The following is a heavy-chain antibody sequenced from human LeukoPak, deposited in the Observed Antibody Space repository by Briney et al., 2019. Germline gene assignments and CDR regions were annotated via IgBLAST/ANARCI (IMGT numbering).Heavy chain of an antibody. D-gene: IGHD6-6*01. Sequence: GAPLQICCECAGSIFSNYWIAGGRQLAGKGQEWIGIIYPGDSDTRYGPSFQGQVTSSVDKSISTAYLQWSSLKASDTAMYYCARLGPQILWALDYWGQGTLVTVSS. V-gene: IGHV5-51*01. CDR1: GSIFSNYW. CDR3: ARLGPQILWALDY. J-gene: IGHJ4*02. CDR2: IYPGDSDT.